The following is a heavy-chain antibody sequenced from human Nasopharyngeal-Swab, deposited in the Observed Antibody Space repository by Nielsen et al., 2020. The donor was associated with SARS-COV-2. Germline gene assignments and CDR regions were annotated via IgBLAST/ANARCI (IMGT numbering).Heavy chain of an antibody. V-gene: IGHV4-59*01. D-gene: IGHD2-2*01. CDR2: VYYSGST. CDR1: GGSISSYS. Sequence: SETLSLTCAVSGGSISSYSWTWLRQPPGKGLECIGSVYYSGSTNYNPSLKSRVTISIDTSKNQFSLKLSSVTAADTAVYYCARVARSGFCSSTSCHEYNWFDPWGQGTLVTVSS. CDR3: ARVARSGFCSSTSCHEYNWFDP. J-gene: IGHJ5*02.